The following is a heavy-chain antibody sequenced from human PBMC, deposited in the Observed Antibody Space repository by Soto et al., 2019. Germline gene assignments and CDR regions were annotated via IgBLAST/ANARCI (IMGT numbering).Heavy chain of an antibody. Sequence: EVQPVESGGGLVEPGGSLRLSCAASGFTFNGAWMNWVRQGPGKGLEWVGRVKSKVDGETIDYAAPVKGRFTISRDDSRNTVYLQMNSLSTEDTAMYYCAADLPDWGAYAFDYWGQGALVTVSS. CDR1: GFTFNGAW. D-gene: IGHD3-16*01. CDR3: AADLPDWGAYAFDY. V-gene: IGHV3-15*07. CDR2: VKSKVDGETI. J-gene: IGHJ4*02.